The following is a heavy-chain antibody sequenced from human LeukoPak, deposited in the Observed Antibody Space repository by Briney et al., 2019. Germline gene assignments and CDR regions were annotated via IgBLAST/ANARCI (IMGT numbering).Heavy chain of an antibody. CDR1: GFTFSAYA. CDR2: LSSSGNA. D-gene: IGHD1-26*01. V-gene: IGHV3-69-1*02. J-gene: IGHJ4*02. Sequence: KPGGSPRLSCEASGFTFSAYAMTWARQAPGKGLEWISYLSSSGNAYYADSVKGRFTISRDNSKNSLYLQMTSLRADDTAVYYCASGRGSYSPDYWGQGTLVTVSS. CDR3: ASGRGSYSPDY.